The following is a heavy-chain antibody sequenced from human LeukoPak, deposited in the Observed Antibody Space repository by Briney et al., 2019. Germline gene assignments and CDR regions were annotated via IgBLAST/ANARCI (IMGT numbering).Heavy chain of an antibody. CDR1: GYTFTSYG. CDR3: ARVGTGGLVYYYYYMDV. V-gene: IGHV1-18*01. Sequence: ASVKVSCKASGYTFTSYGISWVRQAPGQGLEWMGWISAYNGNTNYAQKLQGRVTMTTDTSTSTAYMELRSLRSDDTAVYYCARVGTGGLVYYYYYMDVWGKGTTVTVSS. D-gene: IGHD7-27*01. CDR2: ISAYNGNT. J-gene: IGHJ6*03.